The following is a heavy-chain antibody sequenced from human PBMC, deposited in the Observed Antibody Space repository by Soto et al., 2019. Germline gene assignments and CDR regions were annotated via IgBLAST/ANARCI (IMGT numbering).Heavy chain of an antibody. J-gene: IGHJ5*02. CDR1: GFTFSSYA. CDR2: ISGSGGST. CDR3: AKDPTPYYDILTGYYNWFDP. V-gene: IGHV3-23*01. D-gene: IGHD3-9*01. Sequence: EVQLLESGGGLVQPGGSLRLSCAASGFTFSSYAMSWVRQAPGKGLEWVSAISGSGGSTYYADSVKGRFTISRDNSKNTLYLQMNSLRAEDTAVYYCAKDPTPYYDILTGYYNWFDPWGQGTLVTVSS.